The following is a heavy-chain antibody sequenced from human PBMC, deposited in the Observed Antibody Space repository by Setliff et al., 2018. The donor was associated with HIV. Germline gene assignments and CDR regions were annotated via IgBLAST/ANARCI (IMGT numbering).Heavy chain of an antibody. CDR2: ISSSSSYI. CDR1: GFTFSSYS. J-gene: IGHJ4*02. D-gene: IGHD6-13*01. CDR3: ATLSSNWHLDY. Sequence: GGSLRLSCAASGFTFSSYSMNWVRQAPGKGLEWVSSISSSSSYIYYADPVKGRFTISRDNAKNSLYLQMNSLRAEDTAVYYCATLSSNWHLDYWGQGTLVTVSS. V-gene: IGHV3-21*01.